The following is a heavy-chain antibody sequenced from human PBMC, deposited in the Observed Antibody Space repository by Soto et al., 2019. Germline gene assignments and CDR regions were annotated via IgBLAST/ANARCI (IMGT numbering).Heavy chain of an antibody. CDR3: AHLTTGGFYFDY. V-gene: IGHV2-5*02. D-gene: IGHD4-17*01. Sequence: SGPTLVNPAQTLTLTCTFSGFSLRNSGVGVGWIRQPPGKALEWLALIYWDDDKRYSPSLKSRLTITKDTSKNQVVLTMTNMDPVDTATYYCAHLTTGGFYFDYWGQGTLVTVSS. CDR1: GFSLRNSGVG. J-gene: IGHJ4*02. CDR2: IYWDDDK.